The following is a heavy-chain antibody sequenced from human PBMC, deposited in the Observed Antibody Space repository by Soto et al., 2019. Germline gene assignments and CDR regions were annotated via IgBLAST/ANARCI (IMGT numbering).Heavy chain of an antibody. D-gene: IGHD2-8*01. CDR2: ISYDGSNK. CDR1: GFTFSSYA. V-gene: IGHV3-30-3*01. J-gene: IGHJ4*02. CDR3: ARDLHGPDCTNGVCYFFY. Sequence: GGSLRLSCAASGFTFSSYAMHWVRQAPGKGLEWVAVISYDGSNKYYADSVKGRFTISRDNSKNTLYLQMNSLRAEDTAVYYCARDLHGPDCTNGVCYFFYWGQGTLVTVSS.